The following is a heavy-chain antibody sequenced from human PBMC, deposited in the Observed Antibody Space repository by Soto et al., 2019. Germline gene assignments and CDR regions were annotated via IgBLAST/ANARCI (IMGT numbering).Heavy chain of an antibody. Sequence: EVQLLESGGGLVQPGGSLRLSCAASGFTFSSYAMRWVRQAPGKGLEWVSAISGSGGSTYYADSVKGRFTISRDNSKNKLYLQLNSLRAEDTAVYYCATTAGTYYYYGMDVGGQGTTVTVSS. CDR3: ATTAGTYYYYGMDV. D-gene: IGHD6-13*01. J-gene: IGHJ6*02. CDR2: ISGSGGST. CDR1: GFTFSSYA. V-gene: IGHV3-23*01.